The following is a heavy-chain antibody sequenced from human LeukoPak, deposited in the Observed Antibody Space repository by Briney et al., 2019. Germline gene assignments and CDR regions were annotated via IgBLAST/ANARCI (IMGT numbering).Heavy chain of an antibody. CDR3: ARDRDIVATILSD. Sequence: GGSLRLSCAASGFSFSNYSMNWVRQAPGKGLEWVSSISSSSTYIHYADSVQGRFTISRDNAKNSLYLQMNSLRAEDTAVYYCARDRDIVATILSDWGQGTLVTVSS. V-gene: IGHV3-21*01. D-gene: IGHD5-12*01. J-gene: IGHJ4*02. CDR1: GFSFSNYS. CDR2: ISSSSTYI.